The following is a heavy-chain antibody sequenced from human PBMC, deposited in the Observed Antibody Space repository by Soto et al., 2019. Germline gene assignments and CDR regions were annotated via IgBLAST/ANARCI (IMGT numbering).Heavy chain of an antibody. D-gene: IGHD2-21*02. CDR1: GFTFSSYG. J-gene: IGHJ3*02. CDR2: ISYDGSNK. CDR3: AKAYCGGDCHTVDAFDI. Sequence: GGSLRLSCAASGFTFSSYGMHWVRQAPGKGLEWVAVISYDGSNKYYADSVKGRFTISRDNSKNTLYLQMNSLRAEDTAVYYCAKAYCGGDCHTVDAFDIWGQGTMVTVSS. V-gene: IGHV3-30*18.